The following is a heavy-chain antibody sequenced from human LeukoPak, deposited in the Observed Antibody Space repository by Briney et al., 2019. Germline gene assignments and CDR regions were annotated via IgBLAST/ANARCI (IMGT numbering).Heavy chain of an antibody. CDR3: AKVGSTSTDYYYYYMDV. J-gene: IGHJ6*03. CDR2: ISGSGGST. D-gene: IGHD2-2*01. CDR1: GFTFSSYA. V-gene: IGHV3-23*01. Sequence: PGGSLRLSCAASGFTFSSYAMSWVRQAPGKGLEWVSAISGSGGSTYYADSVKGRFTISRDNSKNTLYLQMNSLRAEDTAVYYCAKVGSTSTDYYYYYMDVWGKGTTVTVSS.